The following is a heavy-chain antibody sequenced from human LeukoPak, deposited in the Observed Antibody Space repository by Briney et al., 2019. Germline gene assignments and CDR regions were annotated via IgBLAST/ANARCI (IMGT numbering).Heavy chain of an antibody. CDR3: ARDKAIVGATQFDY. J-gene: IGHJ4*02. D-gene: IGHD1-26*01. CDR1: GFTFSSYW. V-gene: IGHV3-74*01. CDR2: INSDGSST. Sequence: GGSLRLSCAASGFTFSSYWMHWVRQAPGKGLVWVSRINSDGSSTSYADSVKDRFTISRDNAKNTLYLQMNSLRAEDTAVYYCARDKAIVGATQFDYWGQGTLVTVSS.